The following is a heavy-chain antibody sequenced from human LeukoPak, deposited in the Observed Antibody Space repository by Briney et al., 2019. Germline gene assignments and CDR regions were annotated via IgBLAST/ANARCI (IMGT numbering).Heavy chain of an antibody. V-gene: IGHV1-18*01. CDR1: GGTFSSYA. CDR2: ISAYNGNT. Sequence: ASVKVSCKASGGTFSSYAISWVRQAPGQGLEWMGWISAYNGNTNYAQKLQGRVTMTTDTSTSTAYMELRSLRSDDTAVYYCAREYYYDSSGESSHFDYWGQGTLVTVSS. CDR3: AREYYYDSSGESSHFDY. D-gene: IGHD3-22*01. J-gene: IGHJ4*02.